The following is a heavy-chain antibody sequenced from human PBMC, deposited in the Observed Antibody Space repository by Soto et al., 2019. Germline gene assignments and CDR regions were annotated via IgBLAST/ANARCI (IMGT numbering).Heavy chain of an antibody. Sequence: DVQLVESGGGLVQPGGSLRLSCTASGFTFSSRAMNWVRQFPGRGLEWVSYISSSSSNIDYADSVKGRFTVSRDNAKNSLYLQMNTLRDEDTAVYYCASDRSLGSNWYYYLESWGQGPLVTVSS. J-gene: IGHJ4*02. D-gene: IGHD3-16*01. V-gene: IGHV3-48*02. CDR1: GFTFSSRA. CDR3: ASDRSLGSNWYYYLES. CDR2: ISSSSSNI.